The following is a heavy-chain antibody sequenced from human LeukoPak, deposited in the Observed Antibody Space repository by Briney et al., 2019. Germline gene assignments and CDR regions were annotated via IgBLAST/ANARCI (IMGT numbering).Heavy chain of an antibody. D-gene: IGHD2-15*01. Sequence: ASVKVSCKVSGYTLTELSMHWVRQAPGKGLERMGGFDPEDGETIYAQKFQGRVTITTDESTSTAYMELSSLRSEDTAVYYCARRGVGYCSGGSCYFDYWGQGTLVTVSS. CDR3: ARRGVGYCSGGSCYFDY. CDR2: FDPEDGET. V-gene: IGHV1-24*01. J-gene: IGHJ4*02. CDR1: GYTLTELS.